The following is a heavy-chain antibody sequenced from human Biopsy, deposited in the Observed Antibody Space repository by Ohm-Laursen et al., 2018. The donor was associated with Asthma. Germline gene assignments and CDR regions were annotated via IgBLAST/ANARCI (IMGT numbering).Heavy chain of an antibody. V-gene: IGHV1-18*04. J-gene: IGHJ4*02. CDR2: ISPFTGDT. CDR1: GYTFRSYG. CDR3: ARHPYNFGGFDY. Sequence: GSSVKVSCNASGYTFRSYGVSWVRQAPGQGLEWMGWISPFTGDTHFGQKFQGRVTMTTDTSTDTAYMELRSLRSDDTAVYYCARHPYNFGGFDYWGQGSLVTVSS. D-gene: IGHD5-24*01.